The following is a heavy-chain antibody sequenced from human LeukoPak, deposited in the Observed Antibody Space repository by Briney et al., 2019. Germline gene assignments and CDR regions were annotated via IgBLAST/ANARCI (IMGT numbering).Heavy chain of an antibody. CDR2: ISYDGINK. D-gene: IGHD4-17*01. CDR1: EFTFTSYG. V-gene: IGHV3-30*18. CDR3: AKSISSRYGDYWFDP. J-gene: IGHJ5*02. Sequence: PGGSLRLSCVASEFTFTSYGMHWVRQAPGKGLEWVALISYDGINKYYADSVKGRFTISRDKSKNTLYLQMNSLRAEDTAVYYCAKSISSRYGDYWFDPWGQGTLVTVSS.